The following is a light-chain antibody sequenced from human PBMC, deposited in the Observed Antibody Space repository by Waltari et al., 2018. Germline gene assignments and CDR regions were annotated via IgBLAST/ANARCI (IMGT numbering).Light chain of an antibody. V-gene: IGLV2-23*02. CDR2: EVS. Sequence: QSALTQPASVSASPGQSITISCNGTSSDVGGYNLVSWYQQPPAKAPKLLIFEVSKRPTGVSNRFSASKSGNTASMTISGLQAEDEATYHCCSYAGTNTWVFGGGTKVTVL. J-gene: IGLJ2*01. CDR3: CSYAGTNTWV. CDR1: SSDVGGYNL.